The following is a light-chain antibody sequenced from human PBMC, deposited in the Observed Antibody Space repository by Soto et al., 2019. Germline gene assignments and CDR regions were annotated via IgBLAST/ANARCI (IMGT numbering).Light chain of an antibody. V-gene: IGKV3-20*01. CDR1: QGVSTNY. CDR2: VAS. Sequence: DIVLTQSPGTLSLSPGDRATLSCRASQGVSTNYVAWYQQKPGQSPRLLIYVASIRAAGIPDRFSGSGSGTDFTLTISRVEPEDFAVFYCHQYGHSPYTFGQGTKLEIK. CDR3: HQYGHSPYT. J-gene: IGKJ2*01.